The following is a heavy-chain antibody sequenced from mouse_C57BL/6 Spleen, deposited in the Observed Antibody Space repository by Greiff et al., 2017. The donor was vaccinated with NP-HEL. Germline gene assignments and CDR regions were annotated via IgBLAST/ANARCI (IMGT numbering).Heavy chain of an antibody. V-gene: IGHV1-50*01. D-gene: IGHD1-1*01. Sequence: VQLQQPGAELVKPGASVKLSCKASGYTFTSYWMQWVKQRPGQGLEWIGEIDPSDSYTNYNQKFKCKATLTVDTSSSTAYMQLSSLTSEDSAVYYCARFHGYYGSSYEGFAYWGQGTLVTVSA. J-gene: IGHJ3*01. CDR3: ARFHGYYGSSYEGFAY. CDR2: IDPSDSYT. CDR1: GYTFTSYW.